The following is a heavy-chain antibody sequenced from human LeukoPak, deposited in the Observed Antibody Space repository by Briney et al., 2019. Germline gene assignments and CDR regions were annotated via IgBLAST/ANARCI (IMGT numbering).Heavy chain of an antibody. J-gene: IGHJ6*04. CDR1: GFNFGDYS. CDR3: TRDHDFWRGPLDV. V-gene: IGHV3-49*01. D-gene: IGHD3-3*01. Sequence: GGSLRLSCTASGFNFGDYSLSWFRQAPGVGLEWVAFIRREGYGGTTEYAASVEGRFTISRDGSKSIAYLQMNSLKTEDTGVYYCTRDHDFWRGPLDVWGKGTTVTVSS. CDR2: IRREGYGGTT.